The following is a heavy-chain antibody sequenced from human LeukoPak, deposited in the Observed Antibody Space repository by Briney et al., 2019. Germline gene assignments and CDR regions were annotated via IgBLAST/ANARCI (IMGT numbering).Heavy chain of an antibody. J-gene: IGHJ5*02. CDR1: GYSISNAYY. Sequence: PSETLSLTCAVSGYSISNAYYWGRIRQPPGKGLEWIGEINHSGSTNYNPSLKSRVTISVDTSKNQFSLKLSSVTAADTAVYYCARGGYSSGRFPALKIDPWGQGTLVTVSS. CDR2: INHSGST. V-gene: IGHV4-34*01. D-gene: IGHD6-19*01. CDR3: ARGGYSSGRFPALKIDP.